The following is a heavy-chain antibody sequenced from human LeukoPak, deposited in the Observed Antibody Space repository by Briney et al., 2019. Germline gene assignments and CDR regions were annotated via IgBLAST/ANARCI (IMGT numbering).Heavy chain of an antibody. V-gene: IGHV3-43D*03. CDR1: GFTFDDYA. CDR2: ISWDGGST. Sequence: PGGSLRLSCAASGFTFDDYAMHWVRQAPGKGLEWVSLISWDGGSTYYADSVKGRFTISRDNSKNSLYLQMNSLRAEDTALYYCAKGSVWGSYLDYWGQGTLVTVSS. D-gene: IGHD3-16*02. CDR3: AKGSVWGSYLDY. J-gene: IGHJ4*02.